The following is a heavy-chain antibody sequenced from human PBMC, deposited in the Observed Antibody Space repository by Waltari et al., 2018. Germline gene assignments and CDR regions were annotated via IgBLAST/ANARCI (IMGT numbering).Heavy chain of an antibody. CDR3: ARGAVGSSGFSSPYYYYGMDV. Sequence: QVQLQESGPGLVKPSQTLSLTCTVSGGSINSGDYYWSWIRQHPGKGLEWIGYIYYSGSTYYNPSLKTRVTISVDMSKNQFSLKLSSVTAADTAVYYCARGAVGSSGFSSPYYYYGMDVWGQGTTVTVSS. CDR1: GGSINSGDYY. J-gene: IGHJ6*02. V-gene: IGHV4-31*03. CDR2: IYYSGST. D-gene: IGHD3-22*01.